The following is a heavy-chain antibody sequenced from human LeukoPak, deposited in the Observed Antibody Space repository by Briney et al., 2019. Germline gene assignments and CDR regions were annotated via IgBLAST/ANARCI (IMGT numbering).Heavy chain of an antibody. CDR1: GGSFSGYY. V-gene: IGHV4-34*01. CDR3: ARGLITMVRGVTKKGDYFDY. CDR2: INHSGST. D-gene: IGHD3-10*01. J-gene: IGHJ4*02. Sequence: SETLSLTCAVYGGSFSGYYWRWIRQPPGKGLEWIGEINHSGSTNYNPSLKSRVTISVDTSKNQFSLKLSSVTAADTAVYYCARGLITMVRGVTKKGDYFDYWGQGTLVTVSS.